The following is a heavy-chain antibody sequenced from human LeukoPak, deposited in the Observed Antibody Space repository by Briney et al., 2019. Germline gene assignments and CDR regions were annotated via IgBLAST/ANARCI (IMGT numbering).Heavy chain of an antibody. CDR1: GGTFSSYA. CDR2: IIPIFGTA. J-gene: IGHJ6*03. D-gene: IGHD3-3*01. V-gene: IGHV1-69*01. Sequence: SAKVSCKASGGTFSSYAISWVRQAPGQGLGWMGGIIPIFGTANYAQKFQGRVTITADESTSTAYMELSSLRSEDTAVYYCARALYDFWSGYFPRYYYYYYMDVWGKGTTVTVSS. CDR3: ARALYDFWSGYFPRYYYYYYMDV.